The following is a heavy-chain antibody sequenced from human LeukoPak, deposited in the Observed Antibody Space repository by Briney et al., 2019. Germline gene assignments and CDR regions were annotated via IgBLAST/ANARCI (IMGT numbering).Heavy chain of an antibody. CDR3: ARAPRDGYNYPFDY. V-gene: IGHV3-53*01. CDR2: IYSGGST. D-gene: IGHD5-24*01. J-gene: IGHJ4*02. Sequence: GALRLSCAASGFTVSSNYMSWVRQAPGKGLEWVSVIYSGGSTYYADSVKGRFTISRDNSKNTLYLQMNSLRAEDTAVYYCARAPRDGYNYPFDYWGQGTLVTVSS. CDR1: GFTVSSNY.